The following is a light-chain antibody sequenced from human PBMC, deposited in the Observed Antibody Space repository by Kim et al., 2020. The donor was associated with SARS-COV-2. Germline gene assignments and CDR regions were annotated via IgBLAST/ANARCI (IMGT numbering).Light chain of an antibody. Sequence: SGSPGQTASITCSGDKLGDKYACWYQQKPGQSPVLVIYQDSKRPSGIPERFSGSNSGNTATLTISGTQAMDEADYYCQAWDSSTVVFGGGTQLT. J-gene: IGLJ2*01. CDR2: QDS. CDR3: QAWDSSTVV. V-gene: IGLV3-1*01. CDR1: KLGDKY.